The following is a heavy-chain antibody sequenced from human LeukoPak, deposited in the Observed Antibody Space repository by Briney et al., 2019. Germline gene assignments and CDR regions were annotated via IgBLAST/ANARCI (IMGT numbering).Heavy chain of an antibody. J-gene: IGHJ5*02. CDR3: ARDRSRATSGFDP. Sequence: ASVKVSCKASGYTFTGYYMHWVRQAPGQGLEWMGRINPNSGGTNYAQKFQGRVTMTRDTSISTAYMELSRLRSDDTALYYCARDRSRATSGFDPWGQGTLVTVSS. D-gene: IGHD5-24*01. CDR1: GYTFTGYY. V-gene: IGHV1-2*06. CDR2: INPNSGGT.